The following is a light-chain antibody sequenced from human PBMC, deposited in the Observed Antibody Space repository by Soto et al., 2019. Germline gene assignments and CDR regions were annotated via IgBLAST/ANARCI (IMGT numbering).Light chain of an antibody. J-gene: IGKJ1*01. CDR1: QSVSTY. Sequence: DIQMTQSPSSLSASVGDRVTITCRASQSVSTYLNWYQQKPGKAPKLLIYAASSLQGGVPSRFGGSGSGTDFSLTISSLQPEDFATYFCQQTDNSPWTFGQGTTVEIK. V-gene: IGKV1-39*01. CDR2: AAS. CDR3: QQTDNSPWT.